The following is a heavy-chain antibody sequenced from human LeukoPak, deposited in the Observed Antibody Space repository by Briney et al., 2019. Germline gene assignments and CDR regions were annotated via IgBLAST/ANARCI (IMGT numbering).Heavy chain of an antibody. CDR1: GFTFNSYS. J-gene: IGHJ4*02. V-gene: IGHV3-21*01. CDR2: ISSSSSYI. D-gene: IGHD4-11*01. CDR3: ARGMTTLY. Sequence: PGGSLRLSCVGSGFTFNSYSMNWVRQAPGKGLEWVSSISSSSSYIYYADSVKGRFTISRDNAKNSLYLQMNSLRAEDTAVYYCARGMTTLYWGQGTLVTVSS.